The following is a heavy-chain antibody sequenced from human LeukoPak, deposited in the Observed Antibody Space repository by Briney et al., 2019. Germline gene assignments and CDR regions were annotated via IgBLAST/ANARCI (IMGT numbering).Heavy chain of an antibody. CDR2: IWYDGSNK. D-gene: IGHD5-18*01. Sequence: GRSLRLSCAASGFTFSSYGMHWVRQAPGKGLEWVAVIWYDGSNKYYADSVKGRFTISRDNSKNTLYLQMNSLRAEDTAVYYCARVANGYGYGPLTSWGQGTLVTVSS. V-gene: IGHV3-33*01. CDR3: ARVANGYGYGPLTS. CDR1: GFTFSSYG. J-gene: IGHJ4*02.